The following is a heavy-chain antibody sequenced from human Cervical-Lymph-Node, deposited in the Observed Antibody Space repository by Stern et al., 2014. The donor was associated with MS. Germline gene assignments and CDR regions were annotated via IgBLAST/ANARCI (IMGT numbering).Heavy chain of an antibody. V-gene: IGHV1-18*01. CDR2: INSYNGNT. CDR1: GYTFTNYG. J-gene: IGHJ4*02. CDR3: ARERGNYHYFDY. Sequence: QVQLGQSGAEVKKPGASVKVSCKPSGYTFTNYGICWVRQAPGQGLEWMGWINSYNGNTNYAQKLQGRVTMTTDTSTGTAYMELRSLRSDDTAVYYCARERGNYHYFDYWGQGTLVTVSS. D-gene: IGHD1-7*01.